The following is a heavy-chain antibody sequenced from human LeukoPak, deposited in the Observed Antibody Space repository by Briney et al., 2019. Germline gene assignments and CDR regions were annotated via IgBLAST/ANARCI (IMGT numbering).Heavy chain of an antibody. CDR2: INHSGST. Sequence: SETLSLTCAVYGGSFSGYYWSWIRQPPGKGLEWIGEINHSGSTNYNPSLKSRVTISVDTSKNQFPLKLSSVTAAGTAVYYCATGIAAAGTSGYYYYYYGMDVWGKGTTVTVSS. J-gene: IGHJ6*04. V-gene: IGHV4-34*01. D-gene: IGHD6-13*01. CDR3: ATGIAAAGTSGYYYYYYGMDV. CDR1: GGSFSGYY.